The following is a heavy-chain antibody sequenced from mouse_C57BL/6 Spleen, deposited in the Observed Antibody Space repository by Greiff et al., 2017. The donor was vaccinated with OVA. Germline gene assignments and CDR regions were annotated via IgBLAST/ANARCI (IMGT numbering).Heavy chain of an antibody. V-gene: IGHV1-52*01. Sequence: VQLQQSGAELVRPGSSVKLSCKASGYTFTSYWMHWVKQRPIQGLEWIGNIDPSDSETHYTQKFKDKATLTVDKSSSTAYMQLSSLTSEDSAVYYCARGSRSYFDYWGQGTTLTVSS. CDR3: ARGSRSYFDY. CDR2: IDPSDSET. D-gene: IGHD1-1*01. J-gene: IGHJ2*01. CDR1: GYTFTSYW.